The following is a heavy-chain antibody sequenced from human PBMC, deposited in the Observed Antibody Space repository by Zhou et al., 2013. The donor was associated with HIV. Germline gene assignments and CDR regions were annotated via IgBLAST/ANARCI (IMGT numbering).Heavy chain of an antibody. CDR1: GGTFSSYA. V-gene: IGHV1-69*04. CDR2: IIPILGIA. Sequence: QVQLVQSGAEVKKPGSSVKVSCKASGGTFSSYAISWVRQAPGQGLEWMGRIIPILGIANYAQKFQGRVTITADKSTSTAYMELSSLRSEDTAVYYCARDRSAGAAWFDPWGQGTLVTVSS. D-gene: IGHD6-13*01. CDR3: ARDRSAGAAWFDP. J-gene: IGHJ5*02.